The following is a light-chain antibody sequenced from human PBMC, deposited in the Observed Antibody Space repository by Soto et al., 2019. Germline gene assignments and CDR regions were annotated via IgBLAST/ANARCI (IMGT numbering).Light chain of an antibody. CDR2: EVS. CDR3: NQIPSICPHV. Sequence: QSVLTQPPSVSGSPGQSVTISCTGTSSDVGSYNRVSWYQQPPGTAPKLMIYEVSNRPSGVPDRFSGSKSGNTASLTISGLQAFYVNDYYSNQIPSICPHVFVTGPKDT. CDR1: SSDVGSYNR. V-gene: IGLV2-18*01. J-gene: IGLJ1*01.